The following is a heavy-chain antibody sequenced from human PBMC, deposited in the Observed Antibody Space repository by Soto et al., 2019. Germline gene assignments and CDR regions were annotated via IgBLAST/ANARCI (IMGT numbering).Heavy chain of an antibody. Sequence: PGGSLRLSCAASGFTFSSYAMHWVRQAPGKGLEWVAVISYDGSNKYYADSVKGRFTISRDNSKTTLYLQMNGLRAEDTAVYYCARVRRRSSRDDLRLPYYGTDVWGQGTTVTVSS. CDR2: ISYDGSNK. CDR3: ARVRRRSSRDDLRLPYYGTDV. J-gene: IGHJ6*02. V-gene: IGHV3-30-3*01. D-gene: IGHD5-12*01. CDR1: GFTFSSYA.